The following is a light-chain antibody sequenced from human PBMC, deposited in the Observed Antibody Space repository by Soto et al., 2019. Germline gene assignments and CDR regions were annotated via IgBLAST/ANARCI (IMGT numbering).Light chain of an antibody. CDR1: QSVSSN. J-gene: IGKJ4*01. CDR2: GAS. V-gene: IGKV3-15*01. Sequence: EIVMTQSPVTLSVSPGERATLSCRASQSVSSNLAWYQQKPGQAPRLLIYGASTRATCVPARFSGSGSGTEFTLTISSLQSEDFAVYYCQQYNNWPPLTFGGGTKVEIK. CDR3: QQYNNWPPLT.